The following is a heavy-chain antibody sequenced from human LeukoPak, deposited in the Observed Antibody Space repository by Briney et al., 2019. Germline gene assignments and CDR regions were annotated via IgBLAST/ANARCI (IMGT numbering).Heavy chain of an antibody. Sequence: GGSLRLSCAASGFTFSSYAMHWVRQAPGKGLEWVAVISYDGSNKYYADSVKGRFTISRDNSKNTLYLQMNSLRAEDTAVYYCARDLVPPALDYGDPNYYYYGMDVWGQGTTVTVSS. V-gene: IGHV3-30-3*01. J-gene: IGHJ6*02. CDR1: GFTFSSYA. CDR2: ISYDGSNK. CDR3: ARDLVPPALDYGDPNYYYYGMDV. D-gene: IGHD4-17*01.